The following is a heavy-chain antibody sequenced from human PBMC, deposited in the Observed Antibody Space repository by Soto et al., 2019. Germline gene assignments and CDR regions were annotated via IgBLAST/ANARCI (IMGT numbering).Heavy chain of an antibody. Sequence: GESLKISFEGSGYSFTSDWISWVRQMPGKGLEWMGRIDPSDSYTNYSPSFQGHVTISADKSISTAYLQWSSLKASDTAMYYCARHIITIFGVVTYGMDVWGQGTTVTVSS. CDR1: GYSFTSDW. CDR3: ARHIITIFGVVTYGMDV. J-gene: IGHJ6*02. CDR2: IDPSDSYT. D-gene: IGHD3-3*01. V-gene: IGHV5-10-1*01.